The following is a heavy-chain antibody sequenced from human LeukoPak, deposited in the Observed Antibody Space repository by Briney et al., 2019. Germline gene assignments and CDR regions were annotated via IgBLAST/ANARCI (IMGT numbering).Heavy chain of an antibody. J-gene: IGHJ4*02. CDR2: ISYDGSNK. CDR1: GFTFSSYG. Sequence: GGSLRLSCAASGFTFSSYGMHWVRQAPGKGLEWVAVISYDGSNKYYADSVKGRFTISRDNSKNTLYLQMNSLRAEDTAVYYCAKDNYGSGSYFDYWGQGTLVTVSP. CDR3: AKDNYGSGSYFDY. V-gene: IGHV3-30*18. D-gene: IGHD3-10*01.